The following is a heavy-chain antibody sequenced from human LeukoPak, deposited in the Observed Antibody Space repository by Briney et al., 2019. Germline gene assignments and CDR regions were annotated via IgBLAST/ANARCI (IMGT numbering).Heavy chain of an antibody. J-gene: IGHJ4*02. CDR2: LHFSGTP. D-gene: IGHD2-21*01. CDR3: TRGGDPYKVGNF. Sequence: SETLTLTCTVSDDSISTNSYYWSWIRQPPGQGLECIGPLHFSGTPYYSPSLNSRISISVDTSKKQFSLKLRSVTATDTAVYYCTRGGDPYKVGNFWGQGTLVTVSS. V-gene: IGHV4-39*01. CDR1: DDSISTNSYY.